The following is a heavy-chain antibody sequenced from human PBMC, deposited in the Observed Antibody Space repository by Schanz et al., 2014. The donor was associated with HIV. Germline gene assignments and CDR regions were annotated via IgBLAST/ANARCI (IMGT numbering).Heavy chain of an antibody. Sequence: QVQLVESGGRVVQPGRSLRLSCAASGFTFSTYGMHWVRQAPGKGLEWVAVISPDGSKQHYADSVKGRFIISRDNSKKILYLQMNSLRAEDTAVYYCARSYGGVPTSSTYYFDSWGQGTLVTVSS. CDR1: GFTFSTYG. CDR2: ISPDGSKQ. D-gene: IGHD2-8*02. V-gene: IGHV3-33*03. CDR3: ARSYGGVPTSSTYYFDS. J-gene: IGHJ4*02.